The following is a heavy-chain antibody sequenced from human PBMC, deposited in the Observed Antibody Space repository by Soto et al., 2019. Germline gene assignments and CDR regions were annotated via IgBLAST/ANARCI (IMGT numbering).Heavy chain of an antibody. Sequence: QVQLQESGPGLVKPSETLSLTCTVSGASVSSGSYYWTWIRQSPGKGLEWIADMYHSGSTDFNPSLKSRVSISLETSKNQFSLRLNSVTAADTALYYCARCAYDKTGYFRSHWYFDLWGRGTLVTVSS. CDR1: GASVSSGSYY. CDR2: MYHSGST. V-gene: IGHV4-61*01. J-gene: IGHJ2*01. D-gene: IGHD3-22*01. CDR3: ARCAYDKTGYFRSHWYFDL.